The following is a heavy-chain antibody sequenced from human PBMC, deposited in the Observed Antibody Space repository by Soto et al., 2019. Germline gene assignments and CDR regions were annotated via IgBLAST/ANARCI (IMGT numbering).Heavy chain of an antibody. D-gene: IGHD6-13*01. CDR3: AKDPYEVYSSSWSLGWFDP. J-gene: IGHJ5*02. CDR1: GFTFSSYG. V-gene: IGHV3-30*18. Sequence: PGGSLRLSCSASGFTFSSYGMHWVRQAPGKGLEWVAVISYNGSNKYYADSVKGRFTISRDNSKNTLYQQMNSLRAEDTAVYYCAKDPYEVYSSSWSLGWFDPWGQGTLVTVSS. CDR2: ISYNGSNK.